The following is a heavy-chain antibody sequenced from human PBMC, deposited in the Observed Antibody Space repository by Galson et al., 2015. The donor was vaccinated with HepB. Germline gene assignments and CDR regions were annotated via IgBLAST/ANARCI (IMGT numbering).Heavy chain of an antibody. V-gene: IGHV1-69*13. Sequence: SVKVSCKASGGTFSSYAISWVRQAPGQGLEWMGGIIPIFGAANYAQKFQGRVTITADESTSTAYMELSSLRSEDTAVYYCAREVAAAAEKGAFDIWGQGTMVTVSS. CDR3: AREVAAAAEKGAFDI. D-gene: IGHD6-13*01. CDR2: IIPIFGAA. CDR1: GGTFSSYA. J-gene: IGHJ3*02.